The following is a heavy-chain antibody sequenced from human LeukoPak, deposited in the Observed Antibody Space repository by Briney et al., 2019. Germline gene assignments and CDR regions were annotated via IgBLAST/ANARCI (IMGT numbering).Heavy chain of an antibody. V-gene: IGHV1-69*05. CDR1: VGTFSSYA. CDR2: IIPIFGTA. CDR3: ARDASCSGGSGYHHEYYYYMYV. D-gene: IGHD2-15*01. Sequence: SVKVSCKASVGTFSSYAISWLRQAPGQGLEWMGGIIPIFGTANYAQKFQGRVTITTDESTSTAYMELSSLRSEDTAVYYCARDASCSGGSGYHHEYYYYMYVWGKGTTVTVSS. J-gene: IGHJ6*03.